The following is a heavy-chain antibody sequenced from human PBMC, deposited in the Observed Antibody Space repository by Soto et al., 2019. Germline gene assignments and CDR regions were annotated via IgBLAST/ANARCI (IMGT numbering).Heavy chain of an antibody. J-gene: IGHJ6*02. D-gene: IGHD3-3*01. CDR3: ATKGAGYDFWSGYCDYYYGMDV. V-gene: IGHV3-23*01. CDR1: GFTFSSYA. Sequence: EVQLLESGGGLVQPGGSLRLSCAASGFTFSSYAMSWVRQAPGKGLEWVSAISGSGGSTYYADSVKGRFTISRDNSKNTLYLQMNSLGAEDTDVYYCATKGAGYDFWSGYCDYYYGMDVWGQGTTVTVSS. CDR2: ISGSGGST.